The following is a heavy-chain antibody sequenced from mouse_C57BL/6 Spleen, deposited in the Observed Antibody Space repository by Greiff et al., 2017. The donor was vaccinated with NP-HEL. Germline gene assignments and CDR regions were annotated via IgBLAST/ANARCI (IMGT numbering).Heavy chain of an antibody. J-gene: IGHJ3*01. V-gene: IGHV1-82*01. CDR2: IYPGDGDT. CDR1: GYAFSSSW. Sequence: VQLQQSGPELVKPGASVKISCKASGYAFSSSWMNWVKQRPGKGLEWIGRIYPGDGDTNYTGKFKGKATLTADKSSSTAYMQLSSLTSEDTAVYFCARERWDYDAGAWFAYWGQGTLVTVSA. CDR3: ARERWDYDAGAWFAY. D-gene: IGHD2-4*01.